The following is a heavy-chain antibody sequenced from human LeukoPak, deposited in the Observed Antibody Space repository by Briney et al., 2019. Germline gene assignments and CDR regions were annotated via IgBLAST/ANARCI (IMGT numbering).Heavy chain of an antibody. D-gene: IGHD6-13*01. Sequence: ASVKVSCKASGYTFTGYYMHWVRQAPGQGLEWMGWINPNSGGTNYAQKFQGRVTMTRDTSISTAYMELSRLRPDDTAVYYCARDPNRIAAAGWFDPWGQGTLVTVSS. CDR2: INPNSGGT. CDR1: GYTFTGYY. V-gene: IGHV1-2*02. CDR3: ARDPNRIAAAGWFDP. J-gene: IGHJ5*02.